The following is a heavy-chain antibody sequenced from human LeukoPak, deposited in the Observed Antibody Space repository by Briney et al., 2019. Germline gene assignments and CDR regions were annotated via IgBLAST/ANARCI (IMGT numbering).Heavy chain of an antibody. CDR2: IYTSGST. CDR3: AGNPTYSSGWYAYDY. V-gene: IGHV4-61*02. CDR1: GGSISSGSYY. D-gene: IGHD6-19*01. Sequence: SQTLSLTCTVSGGSISSGSYYWSWIRQPAGKGLEWIGRIYTSGSTNYNPSLKSRVTISVDTSKNQFSLKLSSVTAADTAVYYCAGNPTYSSGWYAYDYWGQGTLVTVSS. J-gene: IGHJ4*02.